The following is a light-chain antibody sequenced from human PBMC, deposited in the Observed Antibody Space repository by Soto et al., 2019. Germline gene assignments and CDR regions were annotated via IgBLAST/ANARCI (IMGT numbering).Light chain of an antibody. CDR1: QSVSSY. CDR2: DAS. V-gene: IGKV3-11*01. Sequence: EIVLTQSPATLSLSPGERATLSCRASQSVSSYLAWYQQKPGQAPRLLIYDASNRATGIPARFSGSGSGTDFTLTISSLEPEDFAVDYCQQLSNWPAITVGQGTRLEIK. J-gene: IGKJ5*01. CDR3: QQLSNWPAIT.